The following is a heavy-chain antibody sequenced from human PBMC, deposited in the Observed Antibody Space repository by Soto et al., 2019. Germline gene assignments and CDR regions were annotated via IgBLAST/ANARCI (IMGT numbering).Heavy chain of an antibody. CDR1: GGTFSSYP. D-gene: IGHD4-17*01. J-gene: IGHJ6*02. V-gene: IGHV1-69*01. Sequence: QVQLVQSGAEVKKPGSSVKVSCKASGGTFSSYPINWVRQAPGQGLEWMGGVIPIFGTTNYAQKFQGRVTITADESTTTAYMEMSSLRSDDTAVYYCARDSSTSPYYYGMDVWGRGTTVTVSS. CDR2: VIPIFGTT. CDR3: ARDSSTSPYYYGMDV.